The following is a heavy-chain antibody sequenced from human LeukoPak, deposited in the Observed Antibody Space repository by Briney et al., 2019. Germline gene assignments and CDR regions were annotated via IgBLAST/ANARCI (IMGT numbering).Heavy chain of an antibody. V-gene: IGHV3-66*01. CDR1: GFAVSSNY. D-gene: IGHD4-17*01. J-gene: IGHJ4*02. Sequence: GGSLRLSCAASGFAVSSNYMSWVRQAPGKGLEWVSIIYSGGTTYHADSVKDRFTISRDNSRNTLYLQMNSLRAEDTAVYYCARATTVTTNFDYWGQGTRVTVSS. CDR2: IYSGGTT. CDR3: ARATTVTTNFDY.